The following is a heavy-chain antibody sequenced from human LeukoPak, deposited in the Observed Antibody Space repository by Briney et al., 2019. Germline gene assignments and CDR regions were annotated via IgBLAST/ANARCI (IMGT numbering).Heavy chain of an antibody. CDR2: MYSGGST. Sequence: GGSLRLSCAVSGFTVSSNYMSWVRQAPGKGLEWVSVMYSGGSTYYTDSVKGRFTVSRDNSKNTLYLQMNSLRAEDTAVYYCARTYVETAMDTDAFDIWGQGTMVSVSS. CDR1: GFTVSSNY. J-gene: IGHJ3*02. V-gene: IGHV3-53*01. D-gene: IGHD5-18*01. CDR3: ARTYVETAMDTDAFDI.